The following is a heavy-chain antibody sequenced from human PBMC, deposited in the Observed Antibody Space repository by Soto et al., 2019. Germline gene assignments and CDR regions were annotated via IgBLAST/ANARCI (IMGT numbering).Heavy chain of an antibody. Sequence: PGGSLRLSCAASGFTFSSYAMSWVRQAPGKGLEWVSAISGSGGSTYYADSVKGRFTISRDNSKNTLYLQMNSLRAEDTAVYFCAKYLPAPPTTGRWFDTWGQGTLVTVSS. CDR2: ISGSGGST. D-gene: IGHD1-26*01. CDR1: GFTFSSYA. V-gene: IGHV3-23*01. J-gene: IGHJ5*02. CDR3: AKYLPAPPTTGRWFDT.